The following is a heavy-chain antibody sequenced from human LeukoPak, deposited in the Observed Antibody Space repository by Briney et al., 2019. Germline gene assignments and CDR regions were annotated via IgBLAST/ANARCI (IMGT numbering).Heavy chain of an antibody. CDR1: GFTFSSYW. CDR3: ARDLMDYDVSTGLHHYYMDV. CDR2: INGDGRNI. J-gene: IGHJ6*02. D-gene: IGHD3-9*01. Sequence: GGSLRLSCVASGFTFSSYWMHWVRQAPRKGLVWVSRINGDGRNINYADSVRGRFTISRDNAKNTLYLQMNTLRVEDTAVYYCARDLMDYDVSTGLHHYYMDVWGQGTTVTVSS. V-gene: IGHV3-74*01.